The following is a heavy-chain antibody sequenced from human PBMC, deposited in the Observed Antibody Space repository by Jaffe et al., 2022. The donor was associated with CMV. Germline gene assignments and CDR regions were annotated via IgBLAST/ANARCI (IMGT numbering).Heavy chain of an antibody. CDR1: GFTFGDYA. D-gene: IGHD2-2*01. CDR3: TRDRGRMPYYYMDV. CDR2: IRSKAYGGTT. J-gene: IGHJ6*03. Sequence: EVQLVESGGGLVQPGRSLRLSCTASGFTFGDYAMSWVRQAPGKGLEWVGFIRSKAYGGTTEYAASVKGRFTISRDDSKSIAYLQMNSLKTEDTAVYYCTRDRGRMPYYYMDVWGKGTTVTVSS. V-gene: IGHV3-49*04.